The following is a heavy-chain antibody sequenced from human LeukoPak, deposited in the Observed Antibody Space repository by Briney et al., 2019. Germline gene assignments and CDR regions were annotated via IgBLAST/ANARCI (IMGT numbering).Heavy chain of an antibody. CDR3: ARSRDGYNP. CDR2: IYYSGST. D-gene: IGHD5-24*01. CDR1: GGSISSNY. Sequence: SVTLSLTCTVSGGSISSNYWSWIRQPPGKGLEWIGYIYYSGSTNYNPSLKSRVTISVDTSKNQFSLKLSSVTAADTAVYYCARSRDGYNPWGRGTLVTVSS. V-gene: IGHV4-59*01. J-gene: IGHJ4*02.